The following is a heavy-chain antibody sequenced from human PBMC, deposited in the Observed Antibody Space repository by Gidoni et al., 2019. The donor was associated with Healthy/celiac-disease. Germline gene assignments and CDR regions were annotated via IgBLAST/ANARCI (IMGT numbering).Heavy chain of an antibody. CDR1: GGSISSGSDY. V-gene: IGHV4-61*02. CDR3: ARGRMTTGAEGWFDP. D-gene: IGHD4-17*01. CDR2: IYTSGST. Sequence: QVQLQESGPGLVKPSQTLSLTCTVSGGSISSGSDYWSWIRPPAGKGLEWIGRIYTSGSTNYNPTLKSRVTISVDTSKNQFSLKLSSVTAADKAVYYCARGRMTTGAEGWFDPWGQGTLVTVSS. J-gene: IGHJ5*02.